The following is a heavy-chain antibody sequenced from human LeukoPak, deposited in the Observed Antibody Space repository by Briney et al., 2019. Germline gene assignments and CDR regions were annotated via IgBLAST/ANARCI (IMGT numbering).Heavy chain of an antibody. CDR3: ATAGLWLHYFDY. D-gene: IGHD5-18*01. CDR1: GYTLAELS. J-gene: IGHJ4*02. CDR2: FEPEDGET. V-gene: IGHV1-24*01. Sequence: ASVKISCKVSGYTLAELSVNWVRQAPGKGIRRMGAFEPEDGETIYAQKFQGRVTMTEDTPTDTAYMELSSLRSEDTAVYYCATAGLWLHYFDYWGQGTLVTVSS.